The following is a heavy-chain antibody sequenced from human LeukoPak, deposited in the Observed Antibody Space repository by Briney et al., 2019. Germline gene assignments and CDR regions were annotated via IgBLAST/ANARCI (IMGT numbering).Heavy chain of an antibody. CDR3: ARSVSRSSSSGGIGY. CDR1: GYTFTGYY. D-gene: IGHD6-6*01. CDR2: MNPNSGNT. V-gene: IGHV1-8*02. J-gene: IGHJ4*02. Sequence: ASVKVSCKASGYTFTGYYMHWVRQATGQGLEWMGWMNPNSGNTGYAQKFQGRVTMTRNTSISTAYMELSSLRSEDTAVYYCARSVSRSSSSGGIGYWGQGTLVTVSS.